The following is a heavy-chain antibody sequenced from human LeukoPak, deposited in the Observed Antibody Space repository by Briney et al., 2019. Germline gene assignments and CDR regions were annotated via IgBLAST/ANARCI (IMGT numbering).Heavy chain of an antibody. J-gene: IGHJ4*02. CDR1: GGSVGNGSYY. CDR2: IYYSGST. Sequence: SETLSLTCTVSGGSVGNGSYYWSWLRQPPGKGLEWIGYIYYSGSTNYNPSLKSRVTISVDTSKNQFSLKLSSVTAADTAVYYCARDLGYCSGGSCSYFDYWGQGTLVTVSS. V-gene: IGHV4-61*01. D-gene: IGHD2-15*01. CDR3: ARDLGYCSGGSCSYFDY.